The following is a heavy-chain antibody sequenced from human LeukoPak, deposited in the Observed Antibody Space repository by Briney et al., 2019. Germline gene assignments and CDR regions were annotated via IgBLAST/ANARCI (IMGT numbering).Heavy chain of an antibody. V-gene: IGHV3-33*01. Sequence: PGGSLTLSCAASGFTFRNYGFQWVRQAPGKGLEWVAVIWFDASKRYYQDSVQGRFNISRDDSKNTLFLQMNSLRAEDTAVYYCAREGTGTGTSDLDYWGQGTLVTVSS. CDR2: IWFDASKR. D-gene: IGHD2-8*02. CDR1: GFTFRNYG. CDR3: AREGTGTGTSDLDY. J-gene: IGHJ4*02.